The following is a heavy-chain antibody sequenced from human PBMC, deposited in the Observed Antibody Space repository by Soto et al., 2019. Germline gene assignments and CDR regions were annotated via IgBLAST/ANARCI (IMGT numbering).Heavy chain of an antibody. CDR3: ARLFKTYYYGSGSRNWFDP. D-gene: IGHD3-10*01. CDR2: INHSGST. J-gene: IGHJ5*02. Sequence: PSETLSLTCAVYGGSFSGYYWSWIRQPPGKGLEWIGEINHSGSTNYNPSLKSRVTISVDTSKNQFSLKLSSVTAADTAVYYCARLFKTYYYGSGSRNWFDPWDQGTLVTVSS. V-gene: IGHV4-34*01. CDR1: GGSFSGYY.